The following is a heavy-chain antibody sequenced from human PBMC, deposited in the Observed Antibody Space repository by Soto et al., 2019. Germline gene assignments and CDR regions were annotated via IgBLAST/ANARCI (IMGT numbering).Heavy chain of an antibody. V-gene: IGHV3-30*18. CDR2: ISYDGSNK. CDR3: AKDIPDCSGDSCYPGAFDI. J-gene: IGHJ3*02. Sequence: QVQLVESGGGVVQPGRSLRLSCAASGFTFSSYGMHWVRQAPGKGLEWLALISYDGSNKHYADSVKGRFSISRDNSKNTLYLQLISLRTEDTAVYCCAKDIPDCSGDSCYPGAFDIWGQGTMVTVSS. CDR1: GFTFSSYG. D-gene: IGHD2-15*01.